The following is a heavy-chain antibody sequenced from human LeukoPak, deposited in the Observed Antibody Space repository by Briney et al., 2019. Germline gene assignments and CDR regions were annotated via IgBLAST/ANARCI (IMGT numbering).Heavy chain of an antibody. CDR3: AKEEGSGTYAY. D-gene: IGHD1-26*01. J-gene: IGHJ4*02. Sequence: QTGGSLRLSCAASGFTFSSSGMHWVRQGPGKDLEYVSGISNNGDSTYYANSVKDRFTISRDNSKNTLYLQMGSLRAEDMAVYYCAKEEGSGTYAYWGQGTLVTVSS. V-gene: IGHV3-64*01. CDR2: ISNNGDST. CDR1: GFTFSSSG.